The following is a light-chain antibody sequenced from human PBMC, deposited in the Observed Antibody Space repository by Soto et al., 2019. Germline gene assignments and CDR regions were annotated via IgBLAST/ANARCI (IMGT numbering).Light chain of an antibody. CDR2: LND. J-gene: IGLJ3*02. CDR3: AAWDDSLSGWL. CDR1: SSNIGSNT. Sequence: QSVLTQPPSASGTPGQRVTISCSGGSSNIGSNTINWYQQLPGTAPKLLIYLNDHRPSGVPDRFSGSKSGTSASLAISGLQSEDEADYYCAAWDDSLSGWLFGGGTKLTVL. V-gene: IGLV1-44*01.